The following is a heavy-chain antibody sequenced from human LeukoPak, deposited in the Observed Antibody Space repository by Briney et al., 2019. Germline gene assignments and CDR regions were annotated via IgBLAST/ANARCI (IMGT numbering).Heavy chain of an antibody. D-gene: IGHD5-12*01. J-gene: IGHJ4*02. CDR1: GFTFTSFS. Sequence: PGASLRLSCEASGFTFTSFSMNWVRQAPGQGLEWIAHINAIGTNTHYADSVQGRVTISRDNSNNTTYLEMSSLRPEDTAVYYCAKGLASDGWLGHDHWGQGTLVTVSS. CDR3: AKGLASDGWLGHDH. V-gene: IGHV3-23*01. CDR2: INAIGTNT.